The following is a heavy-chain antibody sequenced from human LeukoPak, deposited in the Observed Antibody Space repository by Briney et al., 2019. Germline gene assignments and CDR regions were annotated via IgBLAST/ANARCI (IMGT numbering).Heavy chain of an antibody. CDR3: ASANRDLDWFDP. Sequence: GDSLKISFKGSGYSFTSYWIAWARQMPGKGLEWIRIIYPGDSDTTYSPSFQGQVTFSADKSISTAYLQWSSLKASDTAMYYCASANRDLDWFDPWGQGNLVTVSP. CDR1: GYSFTSYW. J-gene: IGHJ5*02. CDR2: IYPGDSDT. V-gene: IGHV5-51*01. D-gene: IGHD2/OR15-2a*01.